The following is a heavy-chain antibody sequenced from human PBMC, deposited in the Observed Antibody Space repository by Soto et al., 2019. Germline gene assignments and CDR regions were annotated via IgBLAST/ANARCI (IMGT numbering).Heavy chain of an antibody. V-gene: IGHV3-21*01. J-gene: IGHJ6*02. CDR3: ARPTAARPGYYYYGMDV. Sequence: PGGSLRLSCAASGXTFSXXXMNWVRQAPGKGLEWVSSISSSSRYIYYADSVKGRFTISRDNAKNSLFLQMNSLRAEDTAVYYCARPTAARPGYYYYGMDVWGQGTTVTVSS. D-gene: IGHD6-6*01. CDR1: GXTFSXXX. CDR2: ISSSSRYI.